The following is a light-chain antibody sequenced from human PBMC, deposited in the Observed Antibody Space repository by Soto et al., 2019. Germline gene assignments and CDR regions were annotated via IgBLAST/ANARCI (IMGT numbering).Light chain of an antibody. CDR1: QSISSW. V-gene: IGKV1-5*03. CDR3: QQYKVFWT. CDR2: KAS. Sequence: DIQMTQSPSTLSASVGDRVTITCRASQSISSWLAWYQQKPGKAPKLLIYKASSLESGVPSRFSGSGSGTEFTLTISSLQPDDFATYYCQQYKVFWTFGQGTKVELK. J-gene: IGKJ1*01.